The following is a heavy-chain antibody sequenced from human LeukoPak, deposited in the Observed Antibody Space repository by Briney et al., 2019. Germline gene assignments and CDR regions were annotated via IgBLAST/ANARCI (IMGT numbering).Heavy chain of an antibody. J-gene: IGHJ4*02. D-gene: IGHD3-10*01. Sequence: GGSLRLSCAASGFTFSSYAMSWVRQAPGKGLEWVSAISGSGGSTYYADSVKGRFTISRDNSKNTLYLQMNSLRAEDTAVYYCARDFGDGGLFDYWGQGTLVTVSS. V-gene: IGHV3-23*01. CDR1: GFTFSSYA. CDR2: ISGSGGST. CDR3: ARDFGDGGLFDY.